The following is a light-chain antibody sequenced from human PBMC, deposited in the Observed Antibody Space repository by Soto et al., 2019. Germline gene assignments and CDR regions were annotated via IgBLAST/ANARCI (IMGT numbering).Light chain of an antibody. V-gene: IGLV1-44*01. J-gene: IGLJ3*02. CDR1: NSNIGRHT. CDR2: TDN. Sequence: QSVLTQPPSASGTPGQRVTISCPGSNSNIGRHTVNWYQQLPGTAPKLLIYTDNQRPSGVPDRFSDSKSGTSASLAISALQSEDEADYYCAAWDDSLGAWVFGGGTKVTVL. CDR3: AAWDDSLGAWV.